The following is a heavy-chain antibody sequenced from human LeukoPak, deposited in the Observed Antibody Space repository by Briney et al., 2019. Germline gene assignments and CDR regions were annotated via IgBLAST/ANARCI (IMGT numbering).Heavy chain of an antibody. D-gene: IGHD6-19*01. Sequence: GESLQISCKASGTSFTNYWIGWVRQMPGKGLEWMGIIYPDDSDTRYSPSFQGQVTISVDKSISTAYLQWSSLKASDTAMYYCASLPRGSSGWNYFDYWGQGTLVTVSS. J-gene: IGHJ4*02. CDR1: GTSFTNYW. CDR2: IYPDDSDT. CDR3: ASLPRGSSGWNYFDY. V-gene: IGHV5-51*01.